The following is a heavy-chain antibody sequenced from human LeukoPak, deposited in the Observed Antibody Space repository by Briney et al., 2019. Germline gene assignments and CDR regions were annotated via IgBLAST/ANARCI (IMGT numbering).Heavy chain of an antibody. D-gene: IGHD3-10*02. Sequence: PGGSLRLSCAASGFTFSDYYMSWLRQAPGKGLEWVSYISPSDNGIYYADSVEGRFTISRDNAKSSLYLQMNSLRAEDTAVYYCAELGITMIGGVWGKGTTVTVSS. J-gene: IGHJ6*04. CDR3: AELGITMIGGV. V-gene: IGHV3-11*04. CDR2: ISPSDNGI. CDR1: GFTFSDYY.